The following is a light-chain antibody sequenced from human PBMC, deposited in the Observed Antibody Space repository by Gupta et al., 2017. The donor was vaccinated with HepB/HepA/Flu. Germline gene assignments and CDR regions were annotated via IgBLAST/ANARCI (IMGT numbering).Light chain of an antibody. CDR1: SSNIGSNY. J-gene: IGLJ2*01. Sequence: QSVLTQPPSASGTRGQRVTISCSGSSSNIGSNYVYWYQQLTGTAPNLLIYSNNQRPSGVPALFSSSKSGTSASLAISGLRSEDEADYYCAAWDYSLSRTVVFGGGTKLTVL. V-gene: IGLV1-47*02. CDR3: AAWDYSLSRTVV. CDR2: SNN.